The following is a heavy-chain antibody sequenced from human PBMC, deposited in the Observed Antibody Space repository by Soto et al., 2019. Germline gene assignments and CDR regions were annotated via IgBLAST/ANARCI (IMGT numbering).Heavy chain of an antibody. CDR3: ARARHIREPCSGGSCYPY. CDR2: TRNKANSYTT. D-gene: IGHD2-15*01. CDR1: GLTFSDHY. J-gene: IGHJ4*02. V-gene: IGHV3-72*01. Sequence: PGGSLRLSCAASGLTFSDHYMDWVRQAPGKGLEWVGRTRNKANSYTTEYAASVQGRFTISRDDSKNSLYLQMNSLKTEDTAVYYCARARHIREPCSGGSCYPYWGQGTLVTVSS.